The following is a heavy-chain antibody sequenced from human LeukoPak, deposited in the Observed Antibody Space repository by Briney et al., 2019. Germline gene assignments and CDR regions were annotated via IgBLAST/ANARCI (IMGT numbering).Heavy chain of an antibody. D-gene: IGHD3-22*01. CDR1: GDSISRGYY. J-gene: IGHJ4*02. V-gene: IGHV4-31*03. CDR3: WSGYGSGWLDG. Sequence: SETLTLTCTVSGDSISRGYYWVWIRQPPGKGLEWIGYIHSSGNTYYNPSLQNRLIISRHTTEDPLSLTLTSVTAADTAVYFCWSGYGSGWLDGWGQGT. CDR2: IHSSGNT.